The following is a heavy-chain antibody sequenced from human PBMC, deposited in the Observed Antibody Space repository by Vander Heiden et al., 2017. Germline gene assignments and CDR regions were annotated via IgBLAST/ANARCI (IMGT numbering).Heavy chain of an antibody. CDR1: GFTFISYA. Sequence: QVQLVESGGGVVQPGRSLRLSCAASGFTFISYAMHWVGQAPGKGLEWVAVISYDGSNKDYADSVNGRVTISRDNSKNTLYLQMNSLRAEDTAVYYCARDSGYSYGIYYYYGMDVWGEGTTVTDSS. V-gene: IGHV3-30-3*01. CDR3: ARDSGYSYGIYYYYGMDV. D-gene: IGHD5-18*01. CDR2: ISYDGSNK. J-gene: IGHJ6*01.